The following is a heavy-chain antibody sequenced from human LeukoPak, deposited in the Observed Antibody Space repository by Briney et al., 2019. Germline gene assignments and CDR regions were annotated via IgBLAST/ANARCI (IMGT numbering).Heavy chain of an antibody. CDR1: GFTFSSYW. D-gene: IGHD2-15*01. V-gene: IGHV3-7*03. Sequence: GGSLRLSCAASGFTFSSYWMSWVRQAPGKGLEWVANIKQDGSEKYYVDSVKGRFTISRDNAKNSLYLQMNSLRAEDTAVYYCAKAGLECSGGSCYSDGDYWGQGTLVTVSS. J-gene: IGHJ4*02. CDR3: AKAGLECSGGSCYSDGDY. CDR2: IKQDGSEK.